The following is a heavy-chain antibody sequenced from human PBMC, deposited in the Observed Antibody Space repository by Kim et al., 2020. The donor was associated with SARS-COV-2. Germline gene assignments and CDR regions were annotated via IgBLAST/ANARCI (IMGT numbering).Heavy chain of an antibody. CDR3: ARAPGAAPVLYYYYYYGMDV. Sequence: GGSLRLSCAASGFTFSSYSMNWVRQAPGKGLEWVSYISSSSSTIYYADSVKGRFTISRDNAKNSLYLQMNSLRDEDTAMYYCARAPGAAPVLYYYYYYGMDVWGQGTTVTVSS. D-gene: IGHD1-26*01. CDR2: ISSSSSTI. CDR1: GFTFSSYS. J-gene: IGHJ6*02. V-gene: IGHV3-48*02.